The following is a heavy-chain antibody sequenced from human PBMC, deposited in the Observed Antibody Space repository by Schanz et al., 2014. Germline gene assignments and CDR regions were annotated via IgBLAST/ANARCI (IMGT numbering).Heavy chain of an antibody. CDR2: IYYSGST. CDR1: GGSISSGGYS. J-gene: IGHJ6*02. V-gene: IGHV4-30-4*07. D-gene: IGHD1-1*01. Sequence: QVQLQESGPGLVKPSQTLSLTCAVSGGSISSGGYSWNWIRQPPGKGLEWIVYIYYSGSTYYNPSLQSRVTIPVDTSKTQFPLKLSSVPAADTAVYYCARGGRTTYNYYYGMDVWGQGTTVTVSS. CDR3: ARGGRTTYNYYYGMDV.